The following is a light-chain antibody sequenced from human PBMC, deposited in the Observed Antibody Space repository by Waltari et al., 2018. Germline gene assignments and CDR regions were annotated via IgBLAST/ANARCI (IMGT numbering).Light chain of an antibody. CDR3: QQYGDSPYN. J-gene: IGKJ2*01. CDR2: GAS. CDR1: QSVRSDY. V-gene: IGKV3-20*01. Sequence: EIVLTQSPGTLSLSPGERATLSCRASQSVRSDYLAWYQQKPGQAPRLLIDGASSRATGFPDRFSGSGSGTDFTLTINRLEPEDFAVYYCQQYGDSPYNFGQGTKLEIK.